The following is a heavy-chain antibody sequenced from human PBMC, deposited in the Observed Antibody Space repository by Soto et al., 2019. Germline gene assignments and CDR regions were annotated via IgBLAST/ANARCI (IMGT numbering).Heavy chain of an antibody. CDR3: AHGSCNSADCYPNPYLDY. Sequence: QITLKESGPTLVKPTQTLTLTCTFSGFSLSTTAEGVGWIRQPPGKALEWLALIYWDDDERYSPSLKSRLTITKDTSKNQVVLTMTNVDPVDTATYYCAHGSCNSADCYPNPYLDYWGQGILVTVSS. CDR2: IYWDDDE. V-gene: IGHV2-5*02. D-gene: IGHD2-2*01. CDR1: GFSLSTTAEG. J-gene: IGHJ4*02.